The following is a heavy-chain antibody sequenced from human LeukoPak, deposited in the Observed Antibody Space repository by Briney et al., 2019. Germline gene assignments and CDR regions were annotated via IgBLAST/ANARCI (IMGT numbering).Heavy chain of an antibody. D-gene: IGHD1-1*01. CDR3: ATRPGMGINYFDL. Sequence: GGSLGLSCAASGFTVSGSYMSWARHVPGRGLECVSDIYRDGITYYADSVKGRFTISRDNTRNTVYLQMNNLSAEDTAVYYCATRPGMGINYFDLWGRGTLVTVSS. V-gene: IGHV3-53*01. CDR2: IYRDGIT. CDR1: GFTVSGSY. J-gene: IGHJ2*01.